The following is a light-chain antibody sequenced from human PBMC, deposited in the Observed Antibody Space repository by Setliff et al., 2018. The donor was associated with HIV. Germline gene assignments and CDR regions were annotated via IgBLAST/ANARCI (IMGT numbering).Light chain of an antibody. J-gene: IGLJ1*01. CDR2: EVS. V-gene: IGLV2-14*01. CDR3: SSYSGSSNSYV. CDR1: GSDVGGYDH. Sequence: QSVLTQPASVSGSPGQWITISCSGTGSDVGGYDHVSWYRQEPGKAPKMMIYEVSRWPSGVSSRFSGSKSGNTASLTIAGLQAEDEADYYCSSYSGSSNSYVFGGGTKGTVL.